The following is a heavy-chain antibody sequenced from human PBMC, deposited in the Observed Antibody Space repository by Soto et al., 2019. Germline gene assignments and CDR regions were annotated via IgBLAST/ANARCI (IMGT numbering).Heavy chain of an antibody. CDR2: ISGSGGGT. Sequence: PGGSLRLSCAASGFTFSSYAMSWVRQAPGKGLEWVSAISGSGGGTYYADSVKGRFTIPRDNSKKTLHLHMNSLRPQNTAEHYYASVRVQTCGSGSYPFYYGIEVWGHGTT. D-gene: IGHD3-10*01. J-gene: IGHJ6*02. CDR1: GFTFSSYA. CDR3: ASVRVQTCGSGSYPFYYGIEV. V-gene: IGHV3-23*01.